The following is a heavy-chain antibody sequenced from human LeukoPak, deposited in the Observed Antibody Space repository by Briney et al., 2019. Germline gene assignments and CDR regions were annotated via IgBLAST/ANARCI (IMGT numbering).Heavy chain of an antibody. CDR2: IYYSGTT. J-gene: IGHJ4*02. CDR1: GGSISSYY. V-gene: IGHV4-59*08. CDR3: ARLPLRSHFDY. Sequence: SETLSLTCTVSGGSISSYYRSWIRQPPGKGLEWIGYIYYSGTTNYNPSLKSRVTISVDTSKNQFSLKLNSVTAADTAVYYCARLPLRSHFDYWGQGTLVTVSS.